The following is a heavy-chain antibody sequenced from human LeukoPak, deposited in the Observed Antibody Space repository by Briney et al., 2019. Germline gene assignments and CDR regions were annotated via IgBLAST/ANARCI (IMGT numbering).Heavy chain of an antibody. D-gene: IGHD3-10*01. V-gene: IGHV4-38-2*02. J-gene: IGHJ4*02. Sequence: SETLSLTCTVSGGSISSYYWGWIRQPPGKGLEWIGSIYHSGSTYYNPSLKSRVTISVDTSKNQFSLKLSSVTAADTAVYYCARTHNRPNYYGPGSYNYWGQGTLVTVSS. CDR3: ARTHNRPNYYGPGSYNY. CDR1: GGSISSYY. CDR2: IYHSGST.